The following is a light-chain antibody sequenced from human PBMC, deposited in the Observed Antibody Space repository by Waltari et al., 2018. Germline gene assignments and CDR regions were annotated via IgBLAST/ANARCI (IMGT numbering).Light chain of an antibody. CDR3: MQALEISLT. Sequence: DIVMTQSPLSLSVTPGEPASISCRSSQSLLRSSGYNYLDWYLQKPGQSPQLRIYLGSHRASGVPDRFSGSGSGTDFTLKISRVEAEDVGVYYCMQALEISLTFGGGTKVEIK. CDR1: QSLLRSSGYNY. V-gene: IGKV2-28*01. CDR2: LGS. J-gene: IGKJ4*01.